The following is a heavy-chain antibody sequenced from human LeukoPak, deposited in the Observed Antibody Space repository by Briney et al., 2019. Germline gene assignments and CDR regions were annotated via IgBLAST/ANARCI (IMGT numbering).Heavy chain of an antibody. CDR2: IYPGDSDT. Sequence: GESLKISCMGSGYSFTSYWIGWVRQMPGKGLEWMGIIYPGDSDTRYSPSFQGQVTISADKSISTAYLQWSSLKASDTAMYYCARHPPSSVRPFDYWGQGTLVTVSS. CDR1: GYSFTSYW. CDR3: ARHPPSSVRPFDY. J-gene: IGHJ4*02. V-gene: IGHV5-51*01.